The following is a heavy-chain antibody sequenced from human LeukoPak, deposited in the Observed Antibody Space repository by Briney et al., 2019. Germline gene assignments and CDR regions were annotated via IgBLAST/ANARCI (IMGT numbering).Heavy chain of an antibody. D-gene: IGHD1-1*01. CDR3: ARDRLEPPSYYGMDV. J-gene: IGHJ6*02. Sequence: GGSLRLSCAASGFTVSSNYMSWVRQAPGKGLEWVSVIYSGGSTYYADSVKGRFTISRDNSKNTLYLQMNSLRAEDTAVYYCARDRLEPPSYYGMDVWGQGTTVTVSS. CDR1: GFTVSSNY. V-gene: IGHV3-53*01. CDR2: IYSGGST.